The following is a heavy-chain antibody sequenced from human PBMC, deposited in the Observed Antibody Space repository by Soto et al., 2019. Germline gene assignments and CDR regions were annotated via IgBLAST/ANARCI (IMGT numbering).Heavy chain of an antibody. CDR2: VYYTGST. Sequence: SETLSLTCTVSGNSISGTSSFWAWIRQPPGKNLEWIGSVYYTGSTCYNSSLKSRVSISIDTSKNQFSLSLNSVTAADTAVYYCTRRVRSTGLLDYWGQGALVTVSS. V-gene: IGHV4-39*01. D-gene: IGHD4-4*01. J-gene: IGHJ4*02. CDR3: TRRVRSTGLLDY. CDR1: GNSISGTSSF.